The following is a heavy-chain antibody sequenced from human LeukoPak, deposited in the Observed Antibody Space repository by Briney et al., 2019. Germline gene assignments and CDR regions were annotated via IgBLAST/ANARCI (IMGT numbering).Heavy chain of an antibody. Sequence: GGSLRLSCAASGFTFDDYAMHWVRQAPGKGLEWVSGISGNSGSIGYAHSVKGRFTISRDNAKNSLYLQMNSLRAEDTALYYCAKGIWFGELQADAFDIWGQGTMVTVSS. D-gene: IGHD3-10*01. CDR1: GFTFDDYA. CDR2: ISGNSGSI. V-gene: IGHV3-9*01. CDR3: AKGIWFGELQADAFDI. J-gene: IGHJ3*02.